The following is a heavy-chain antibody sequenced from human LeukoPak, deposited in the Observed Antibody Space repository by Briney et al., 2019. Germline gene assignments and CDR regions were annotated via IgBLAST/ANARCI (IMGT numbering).Heavy chain of an antibody. D-gene: IGHD1-26*01. V-gene: IGHV4-39*07. J-gene: IGHJ3*02. CDR3: ARVWELSDAFDI. Sequence: WVRQAPGKGLEWIGSIYYSGSTPYDPSLKSRVTISVDTSKNQFSLKLSSVTAADAAVYYCARVWELSDAFDIWGQGTMVTVSS. CDR2: IYYSGST.